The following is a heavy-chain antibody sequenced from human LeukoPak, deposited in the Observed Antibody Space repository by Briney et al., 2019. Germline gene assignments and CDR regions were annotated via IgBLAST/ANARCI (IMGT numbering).Heavy chain of an antibody. V-gene: IGHV1-8*01. Sequence: GASVKDSCKTSGYTFTGYDINWVRPAPGQGLEGMGWMKSNSGDTHFAQKFQGRVTMTRNTSISTAFMELSSRRSEDTAVYYCARGEYSSSWYPFDNWGQGSLVTVSS. D-gene: IGHD6-13*01. CDR1: GYTFTGYD. CDR2: MKSNSGDT. J-gene: IGHJ4*02. CDR3: ARGEYSSSWYPFDN.